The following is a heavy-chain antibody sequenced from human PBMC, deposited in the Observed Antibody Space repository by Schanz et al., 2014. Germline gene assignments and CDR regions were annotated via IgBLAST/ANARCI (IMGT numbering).Heavy chain of an antibody. CDR3: TRGGYSYALSAFDI. Sequence: QVQLVQSGAEVKKPGASVKVSCKASGYTFSSYGITWVRQAPGQGLEWMGWINGYNGHTLYAQKFQGRVTMTTDTSTGTAYMELRSLRSDDTALYYCTRGGYSYALSAFDIWGQGTMVTGSS. V-gene: IGHV1-18*01. D-gene: IGHD5-18*01. CDR2: INGYNGHT. CDR1: GYTFSSYG. J-gene: IGHJ3*02.